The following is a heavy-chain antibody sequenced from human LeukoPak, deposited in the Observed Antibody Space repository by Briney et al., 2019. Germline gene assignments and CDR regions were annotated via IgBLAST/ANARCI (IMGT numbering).Heavy chain of an antibody. Sequence: GGSLRLSCAASGFTFDDYAMYWVRQAPGKGLERVSGSSWNSGSIGYSDSVKGRFTISRDNAKNSLYLQMNNLRAEDTALYYCAKVFGSAVDCTNGVCYSLFPNAFDIWGQGTMVTVSS. CDR2: SSWNSGSI. D-gene: IGHD2-8*01. V-gene: IGHV3-9*01. CDR3: AKVFGSAVDCTNGVCYSLFPNAFDI. J-gene: IGHJ3*02. CDR1: GFTFDDYA.